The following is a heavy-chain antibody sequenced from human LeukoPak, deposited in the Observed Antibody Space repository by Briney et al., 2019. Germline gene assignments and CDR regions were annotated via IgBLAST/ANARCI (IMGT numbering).Heavy chain of an antibody. D-gene: IGHD2-2*01. Sequence: GGSLRLSCAASGFTFSSYSMNWVRQAPGKGLEWVSSISSSSSYIYYADSVKGRFTISRDNAKNSLYLQMNSLRAEDTAVYYCVKAGYCSSTSCPWAFDIWGQGTMVTVSS. CDR3: VKAGYCSSTSCPWAFDI. J-gene: IGHJ3*02. CDR1: GFTFSSYS. V-gene: IGHV3-21*01. CDR2: ISSSSSYI.